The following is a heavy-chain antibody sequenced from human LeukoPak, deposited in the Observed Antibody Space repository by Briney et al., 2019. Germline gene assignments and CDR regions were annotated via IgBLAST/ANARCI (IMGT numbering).Heavy chain of an antibody. CDR2: INHSGST. D-gene: IGHD1-26*01. J-gene: IGHJ4*02. V-gene: IGHV4-34*01. Sequence: KTSETLSLTCTVSGGSFSGYYWSWIRQPPGKGLEWIGEINHSGSTNYNPSLKSRVTISVDTSKNQFSLKLSSVTAADTAVYYCARGRPIVGAIPVRFDYWGQGTLVTVSS. CDR3: ARGRPIVGAIPVRFDY. CDR1: GGSFSGYY.